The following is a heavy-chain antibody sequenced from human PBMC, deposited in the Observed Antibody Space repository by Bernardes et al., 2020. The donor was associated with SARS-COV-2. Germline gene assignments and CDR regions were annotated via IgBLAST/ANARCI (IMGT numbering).Heavy chain of an antibody. Sequence: ETLSLTCSVSGGSIRSNYWSWVRQVPGKGLEWIGYIYSSGSTTYNPSLESRVTISVDTSKNQFSLKVRSVTAADTAVYYCARGHYNYYGMDVWGQGTTVTVAS. J-gene: IGHJ6*02. CDR3: ARGHYNYYGMDV. CDR2: IYSSGST. V-gene: IGHV4-59*01. CDR1: GGSIRSNY.